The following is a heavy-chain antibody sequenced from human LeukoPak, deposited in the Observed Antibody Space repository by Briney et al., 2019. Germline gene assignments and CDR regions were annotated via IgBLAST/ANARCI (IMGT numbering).Heavy chain of an antibody. Sequence: GGSLRLSCAASGFTFSNAWMSWVRQAPGKGLEWVGRIKSKTDGGTTDYAAPVKGRFTISRDDSKNTLYLQMNSLKTEDTAVYYCFASGGLVGPFDCWGQGTLVTVSS. J-gene: IGHJ4*02. D-gene: IGHD2-2*01. CDR1: GFTFSNAW. CDR3: FASGGLVGPFDC. V-gene: IGHV3-15*01. CDR2: IKSKTDGGTT.